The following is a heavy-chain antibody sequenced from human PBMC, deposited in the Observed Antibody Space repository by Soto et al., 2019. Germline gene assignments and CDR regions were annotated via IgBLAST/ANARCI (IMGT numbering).Heavy chain of an antibody. J-gene: IGHJ5*02. CDR3: ARGVAVVVPAALNWFDT. Sequence: EVQLVESGGGLVQPGGSLRLSCAASGFTFSSYWMHWVRQAPGKGLVWVSRINSDGSSTSYADSVKGRFTISRDNAKNTLYLQMNSLRDEDTAVYYCARGVAVVVPAALNWFDTWGQGTLVTVSS. V-gene: IGHV3-74*01. CDR2: INSDGSST. D-gene: IGHD2-2*01. CDR1: GFTFSSYW.